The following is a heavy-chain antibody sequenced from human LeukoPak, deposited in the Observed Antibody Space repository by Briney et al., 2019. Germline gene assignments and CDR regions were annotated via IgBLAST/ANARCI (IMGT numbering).Heavy chain of an antibody. V-gene: IGHV3-30-3*01. D-gene: IGHD6-19*01. J-gene: IGHJ4*02. Sequence: GGSLRLSCAASGFTFSDNYMSWVRQAPGKGLEWVAVISYDGSNKYYADSVKGRFTISRDNSKNTLYLQMNSLRAEDTAVYYCARDNIAVAGTTLDYWGQGILVTVSS. CDR3: ARDNIAVAGTTLDY. CDR1: GFTFSDNY. CDR2: ISYDGSNK.